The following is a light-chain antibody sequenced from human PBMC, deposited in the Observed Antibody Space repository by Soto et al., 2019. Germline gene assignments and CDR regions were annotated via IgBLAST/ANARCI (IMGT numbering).Light chain of an antibody. J-gene: IGKJ1*01. V-gene: IGKV3-15*01. Sequence: ETVMTQSPGTLSVSLGERATLSCRASQSVSIHLAWYQQKPGQAPRLLIYDTSTRATGIPARFSGSGSGTEFTLTISSPQSEDFAVYYCQQYSNWPPITFGQGTKVDIK. CDR1: QSVSIH. CDR3: QQYSNWPPIT. CDR2: DTS.